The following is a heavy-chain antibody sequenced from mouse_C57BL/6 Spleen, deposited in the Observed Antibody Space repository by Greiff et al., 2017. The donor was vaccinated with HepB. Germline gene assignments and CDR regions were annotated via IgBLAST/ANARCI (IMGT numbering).Heavy chain of an antibody. CDR1: GYTFTSYW. Sequence: QVHVKQPGAELVKPGASVKMSCKASGYTFTSYWITWVKQRPGQGLEWIGDIYPGSGSTNYNEKFKSKATLTVDTSSSTAYMQLSSLTSEDSAVYYCATQDGYGYDIYYAMDYWGQGTSVTVSS. CDR3: ATQDGYGYDIYYAMDY. D-gene: IGHD2-2*01. J-gene: IGHJ4*01. V-gene: IGHV1-55*01. CDR2: IYPGSGST.